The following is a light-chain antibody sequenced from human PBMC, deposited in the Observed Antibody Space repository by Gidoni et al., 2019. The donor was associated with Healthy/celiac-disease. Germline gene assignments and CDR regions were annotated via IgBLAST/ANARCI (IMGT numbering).Light chain of an antibody. Sequence: DIQMTQSPSSLSASVGDRVTITCQASQDISNYLNWYQQKPGKAPKLLIYDASNLETGVPSRFSGSGSGTDFTFNISSLQPEDIATYYCQQYDSLPWTFGQGTKVEFK. J-gene: IGKJ1*01. CDR1: QDISNY. CDR2: DAS. CDR3: QQYDSLPWT. V-gene: IGKV1-33*01.